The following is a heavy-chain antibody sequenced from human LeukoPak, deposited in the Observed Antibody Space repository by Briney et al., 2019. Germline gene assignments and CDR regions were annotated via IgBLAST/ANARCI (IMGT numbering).Heavy chain of an antibody. Sequence: SETLSLTCTVSGGSISSSNYYWGWIRQPPGKGLEWIGTIYYSGTTYYNPSLESRVTILEDSSKNQFSLMLTSVTAADTAVYHCARQISDYYYYYMDVWGKGTTVTVSS. D-gene: IGHD2-15*01. CDR3: ARQISDYYYYYMDV. CDR2: IYYSGTT. J-gene: IGHJ6*03. V-gene: IGHV4-39*01. CDR1: GGSISSSNYY.